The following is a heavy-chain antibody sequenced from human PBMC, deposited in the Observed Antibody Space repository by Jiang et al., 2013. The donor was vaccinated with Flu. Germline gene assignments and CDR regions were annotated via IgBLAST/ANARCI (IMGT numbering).Heavy chain of an antibody. Sequence: SLTCAISGDSVSSNSAAWIWIRQSPSRGLEWLGRTYYRSKWYNDYAVSVKSRITINPDTSKNQFSLQLNSVTPEDTAAYYCARGTFSIVLRSTLGAFDIWGQGTMVTVSS. V-gene: IGHV6-1*01. J-gene: IGHJ3*02. CDR3: ARGTFSIVLRSTLGAFDI. CDR2: TYYRSKWYN. CDR1: GDSVSSNSAA. D-gene: IGHD3-3*01.